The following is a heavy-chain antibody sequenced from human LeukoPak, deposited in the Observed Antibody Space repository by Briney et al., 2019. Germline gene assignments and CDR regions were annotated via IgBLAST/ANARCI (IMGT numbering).Heavy chain of an antibody. J-gene: IGHJ6*03. CDR1: GGSISSYY. Sequence: PSETLSLTCTVSGGSISSYYWSWIRQPAGKGLEWIGRIYTSGSTNYNPSLKSRVTMSVDRSKNQFSLKLSSVTAADTAVYYCAREPYYDFWSGPRDYYMDVWGKGTTVTVSS. CDR3: AREPYYDFWSGPRDYYMDV. D-gene: IGHD3-3*01. V-gene: IGHV4-4*07. CDR2: IYTSGST.